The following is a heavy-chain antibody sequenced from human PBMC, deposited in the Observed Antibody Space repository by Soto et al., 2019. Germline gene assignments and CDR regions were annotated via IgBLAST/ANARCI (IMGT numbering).Heavy chain of an antibody. J-gene: IGHJ3*01. CDR3: AADRGEYYDFWSGYYREAFDV. CDR2: IVVGSGNT. Sequence: GASVKVSCKASGFTFTSSAMQWVRQARGQRLEWIGWIVVGSGNTNYAQKFQERVTITRDMSTSTAYMELSSLRSEDTAVYYCAADRGEYYDFWSGYYREAFDVWGQGTMVTVSS. V-gene: IGHV1-58*02. CDR1: GFTFTSSA. D-gene: IGHD3-3*01.